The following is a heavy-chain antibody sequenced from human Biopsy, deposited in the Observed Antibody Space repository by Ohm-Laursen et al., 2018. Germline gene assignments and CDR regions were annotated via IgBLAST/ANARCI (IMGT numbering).Heavy chain of an antibody. J-gene: IGHJ4*02. CDR3: ASRLYGPNPIDY. CDR2: ITHSGYT. Sequence: TLSLTCRVSGDSVSSGSHHWTWIRQPPGKGLEWIGEITHSGYTNYNPSLKSRVTVSVDTSKNQFPLKLSSVTAADTAVYYCASRLYGPNPIDYWGQGTLVTASS. D-gene: IGHD2-8*01. V-gene: IGHV4-39*06. CDR1: GDSVSSGSHH.